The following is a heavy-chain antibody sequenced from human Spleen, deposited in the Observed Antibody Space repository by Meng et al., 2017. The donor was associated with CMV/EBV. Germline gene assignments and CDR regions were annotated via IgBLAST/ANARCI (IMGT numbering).Heavy chain of an antibody. Sequence: SGGFLSSYAISWGRQAPGKGLEWMGGFIPILGTGKYAQKLQGRVTIIMDESTSTAYMELSSLRSDDSAVYYCASPKGDEGIRHQFDYWGQGTLVTVSS. CDR1: GGFLSSYA. CDR3: ASPKGDEGIRHQFDY. J-gene: IGHJ4*02. CDR2: FIPILGTG. D-gene: IGHD3-16*01. V-gene: IGHV1-69*05.